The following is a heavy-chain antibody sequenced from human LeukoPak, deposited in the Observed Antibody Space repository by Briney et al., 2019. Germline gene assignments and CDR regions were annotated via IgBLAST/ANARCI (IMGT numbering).Heavy chain of an antibody. V-gene: IGHV1-3*01. CDR1: GYTFTSYA. J-gene: IGHJ4*02. Sequence: ASVKVSCKAPGYTFTSYAMHWVRQAPGQRLEWMGWINAGNGNTKYSQKFQGRVTITRDTSASTAYMELSSLRSEDTAVYYCAREIAAAGTYFDYWGQGTLVTVSS. CDR3: AREIAAAGTYFDY. CDR2: INAGNGNT. D-gene: IGHD6-13*01.